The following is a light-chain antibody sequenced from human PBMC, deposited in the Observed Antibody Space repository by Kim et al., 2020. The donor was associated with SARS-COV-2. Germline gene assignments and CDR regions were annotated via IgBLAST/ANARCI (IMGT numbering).Light chain of an antibody. CDR3: QQYYTYWT. CDR1: QSSSSW. Sequence: ASGGDRVTITCRASQSSSSWLAWYQQKPEKAPKLLIYKASSLRSGVPSRFSGSGSGTEFTLTISSLQPDDFATYYCQQYYTYWTFGQGTKVDIK. V-gene: IGKV1-5*03. J-gene: IGKJ1*01. CDR2: KAS.